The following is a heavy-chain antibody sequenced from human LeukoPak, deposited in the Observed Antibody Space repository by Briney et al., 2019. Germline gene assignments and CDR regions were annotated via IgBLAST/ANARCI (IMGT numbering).Heavy chain of an antibody. CDR3: AKAMGGSSRFDY. CDR2: ISSSSVTI. J-gene: IGHJ4*02. D-gene: IGHD1-26*01. Sequence: GGSLRLSCVASGFTFNSYSMNWVRQAPGKGLEWVSYISSSSVTIYYADSVKGRFTISRDNAKNSLYLQMNSLRDEDTAVYYCAKAMGGSSRFDYWGQGTLVTVSS. CDR1: GFTFNSYS. V-gene: IGHV3-48*02.